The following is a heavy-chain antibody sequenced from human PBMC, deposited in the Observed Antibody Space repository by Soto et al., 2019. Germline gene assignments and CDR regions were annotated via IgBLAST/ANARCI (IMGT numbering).Heavy chain of an antibody. Sequence: QLQLQESGPGLVKPSETLSLTCTVSDDSISSSSYYWGWIRQPPGKGLEWIGSIYYTGSTYNNPSLKSRVTMSVDTSKKQFSLRLSSVTAADTAMYYCARQVFASGSQEYDYWGQGTPVTVSS. CDR1: DDSISSSSYY. V-gene: IGHV4-39*01. CDR3: ARQVFASGSQEYDY. CDR2: IYYTGST. J-gene: IGHJ4*02. D-gene: IGHD3-10*01.